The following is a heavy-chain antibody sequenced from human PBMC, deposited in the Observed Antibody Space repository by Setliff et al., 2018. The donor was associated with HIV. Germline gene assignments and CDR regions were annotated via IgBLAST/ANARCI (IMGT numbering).Heavy chain of an antibody. CDR3: ARETSSSWFDY. CDR2: ISSSGRT. D-gene: IGHD6-13*01. J-gene: IGHJ4*02. V-gene: IGHV4-4*08. Sequence: PSETLSLTCTVSGGSISNYYWSWIRQPPGKGLEWIGYISSSGRTSYNPSLKSRVTMSLDTPKNQYSLKVNSVTAADTAVYYCARETSSSWFDYWGQGSLVTVSS. CDR1: GGSISNYY.